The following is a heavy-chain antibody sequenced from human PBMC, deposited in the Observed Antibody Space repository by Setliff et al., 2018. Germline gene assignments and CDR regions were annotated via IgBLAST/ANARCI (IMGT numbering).Heavy chain of an antibody. Sequence: PSETLSLTCTVSGGSINSRTYYWGWIRQSAGKGLEWIGHIYTSWSTVYNPSLKSRVTMSVDTSKNQYSLELTSVTAADTAVYYCARMSGFLYLDVWGNGTTVTVSS. CDR3: ARMSGFLYLDV. CDR2: IYTSWST. D-gene: IGHD3-3*01. V-gene: IGHV4-61*09. CDR1: GGSINSRTYY. J-gene: IGHJ6*03.